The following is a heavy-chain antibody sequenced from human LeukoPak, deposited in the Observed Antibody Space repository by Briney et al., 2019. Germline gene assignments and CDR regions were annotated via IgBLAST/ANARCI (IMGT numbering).Heavy chain of an antibody. CDR2: ISGSGGST. J-gene: IGHJ4*02. D-gene: IGHD3-10*01. CDR3: AKAHSLLWFGEFDY. V-gene: IGHV3-23*01. CDR1: GFTFSSYA. Sequence: GGSLRLSCAASGFTFSSYAMSWVRQAPGKGLEWVSAISGSGGSTYYADSVKGRFTISRDNSKNTLYLQMDSLRAEDTAVYYCAKAHSLLWFGEFDYWGQGTLVTVSS.